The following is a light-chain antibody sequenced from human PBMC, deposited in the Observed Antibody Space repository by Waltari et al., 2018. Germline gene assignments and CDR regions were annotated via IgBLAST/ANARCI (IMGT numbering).Light chain of an antibody. CDR1: NLAYKS. V-gene: IGLV3-21*04. J-gene: IGLJ2*01. CDR3: QVWDGEDHPAVV. Sequence: SYVLTQPPSVSVAPGETASITCGGNNLAYKSVHWYQQKPGQTPVLVIYYDTDRPSGIPERFSGSNSQNTATLTISRVEAEDEADYYCQVWDGEDHPAVVFVGGTKLTVL. CDR2: YDT.